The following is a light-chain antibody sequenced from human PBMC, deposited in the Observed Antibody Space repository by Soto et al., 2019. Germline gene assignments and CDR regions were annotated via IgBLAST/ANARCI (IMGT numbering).Light chain of an antibody. CDR1: QSVSSSY. Sequence: EIVLTQSQGTLSLSPGQRATLSCRASQSVSSSYVAWYQQQPGQANRFLSDGASSRDTGIPDRVSGSGAGTEFTLTISSLQSEEWAVYYGQHYKTWPLAFGGGTKLDI. CDR3: QHYKTWPLA. CDR2: GAS. J-gene: IGKJ4*01. V-gene: IGKV3-20*01.